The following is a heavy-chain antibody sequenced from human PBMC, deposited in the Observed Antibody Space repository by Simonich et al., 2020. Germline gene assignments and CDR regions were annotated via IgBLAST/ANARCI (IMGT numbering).Heavy chain of an antibody. V-gene: IGHV1-18*01. J-gene: IGHJ4*02. D-gene: IGHD6-13*01. CDR3: ARDQGGRAAAATDY. CDR1: GYTFTSYG. CDR2: LSAYNGNT. Sequence: QVQLVQSGAEVKKPGASVKVSCKASGYTFTSYGIIWVRQAPGQGLEWMGGLSAYNGNTNYAQKLQGRGTITTDTSTSTAYMELRSLRSDDTAVYYCARDQGGRAAAATDYWGQGTLVTVSS.